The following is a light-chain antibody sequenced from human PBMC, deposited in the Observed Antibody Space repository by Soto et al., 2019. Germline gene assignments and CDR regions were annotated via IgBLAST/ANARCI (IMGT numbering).Light chain of an antibody. CDR3: QQRSKWVIT. CDR1: QSVSSY. J-gene: IGKJ5*01. CDR2: DAS. Sequence: EIVLTQFPATLSLSPGERATLSCRASQSVSSYLAWYQQKPGQAPRLLIYDASNRATGIPARFSGSGSGTDFTLTISSLVPEDFAVYYCQQRSKWVITCGQETRLQIK. V-gene: IGKV3-11*01.